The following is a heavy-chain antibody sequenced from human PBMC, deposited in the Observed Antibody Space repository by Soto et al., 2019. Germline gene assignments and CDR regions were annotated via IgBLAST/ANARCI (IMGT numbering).Heavy chain of an antibody. D-gene: IGHD6-13*01. J-gene: IGHJ4*02. V-gene: IGHV5-51*03. CDR2: IYPSDSDT. CDR3: ARGEAAGSEYDH. Sequence: EVHLVQSGAEVKKPGESVRISCKGSGYNFPIFWITWVRQMPGKGLEWIGVIYPSDSDTRYSPSFRGQVTISVDKSITTAYLQWSSLKDSDTAIYYCARGEAAGSEYDHWGQGTLVTVSS. CDR1: GYNFPIFW.